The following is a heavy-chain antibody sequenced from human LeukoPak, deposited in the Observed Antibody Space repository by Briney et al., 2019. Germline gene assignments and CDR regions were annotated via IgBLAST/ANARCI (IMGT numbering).Heavy chain of an antibody. D-gene: IGHD4-17*01. V-gene: IGHV3-30*03. CDR1: GFTFSSYG. Sequence: GGSLRLSCAASGFTFSSYGMHWVRQAPGKGLERVAVISYDGSNKYYADSVKGRFTISRDNSKNTLYLQMNSLRAEDTAVYYCGTHDYGDYGDFDYWGQGTLVTVSS. CDR3: GTHDYGDYGDFDY. J-gene: IGHJ4*02. CDR2: ISYDGSNK.